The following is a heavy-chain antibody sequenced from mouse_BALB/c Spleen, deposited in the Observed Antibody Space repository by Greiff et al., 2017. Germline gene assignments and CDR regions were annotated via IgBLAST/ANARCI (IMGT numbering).Heavy chain of an antibody. D-gene: IGHD1-1*01. CDR2: ISSGGST. CDR3: ARGDYYYGSSYAWFAY. V-gene: IGHV5-6-5*01. J-gene: IGHJ3*01. Sequence: EVMLVESGGGLVKPGGSLKLSCAASGFTFSSYAMSWVRQTPEKRLEWVASISSGGSTYYPDSVKGRFTISRDNARNILYLQMSSLRSEDTAMYYCARGDYYYGSSYAWFAYWGQGTLVTVSA. CDR1: GFTFSSYA.